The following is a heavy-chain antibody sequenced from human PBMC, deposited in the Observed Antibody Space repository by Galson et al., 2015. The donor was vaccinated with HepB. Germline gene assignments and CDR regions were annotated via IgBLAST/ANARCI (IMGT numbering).Heavy chain of an antibody. Sequence: SVKVSCKASGGTFSSYAISWVRQAPGQGLEWMGGIIPIFGTANYAQKFQGRVTITADESTSTAYMELSSLRSEDTAVYYCARFGLGEDPGFDIWGQGKMVIVSS. CDR3: ARFGLGEDPGFDI. CDR2: IIPIFGTA. V-gene: IGHV1-69*13. J-gene: IGHJ3*02. CDR1: GGTFSSYA. D-gene: IGHD3/OR15-3a*01.